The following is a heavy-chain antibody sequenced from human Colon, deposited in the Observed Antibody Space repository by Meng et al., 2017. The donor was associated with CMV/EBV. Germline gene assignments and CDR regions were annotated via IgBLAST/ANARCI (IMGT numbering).Heavy chain of an antibody. CDR1: FSSYA. J-gene: IGHJ5*02. CDR3: AKDIRFCTGGPCYGWFDP. D-gene: IGHD2-8*02. CDR2: ISASGGNT. Sequence: FSSYAASWVRQAPGKGLGWVSSISASGGNTYDSDAVKGRFTISRDNSKDTVYLQMNSLRAEDTAIYYCAKDIRFCTGGPCYGWFDPWGQGTLVTVSS. V-gene: IGHV3-23*01.